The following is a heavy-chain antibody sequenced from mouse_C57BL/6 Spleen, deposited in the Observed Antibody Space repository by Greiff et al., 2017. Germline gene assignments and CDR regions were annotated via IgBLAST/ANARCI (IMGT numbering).Heavy chain of an antibody. D-gene: IGHD1-1*01. CDR2: INPSSGYT. J-gene: IGHJ4*01. CDR1: GYTFTSYW. Sequence: QVQLQQSGAELAKPGASVKLSCKASGYTFTSYWMHWVKQRPGQGLEWIGYINPSSGYTKYNQKFKDKATLTADKSSSTAYMQLSSLTYEDSAVYYCARVTTVVAPLMDYWGQGTSVTVSS. CDR3: ARVTTVVAPLMDY. V-gene: IGHV1-7*01.